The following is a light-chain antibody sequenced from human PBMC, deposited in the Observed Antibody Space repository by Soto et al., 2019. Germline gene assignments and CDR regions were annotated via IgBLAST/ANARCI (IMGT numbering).Light chain of an antibody. J-gene: IGKJ1*01. CDR3: QQYTNWPRT. CDR2: GAS. CDR1: QSVSSN. Sequence: EIVLTQSPGTLSLSPGERATLSCRASQSVSSNLAWYQQKPGQAPRLLIHGASTRATGIPARFSGSGSGTEFILTISSLQSEDFAVYYCQQYTNWPRTFGQGTKVDIK. V-gene: IGKV3-15*01.